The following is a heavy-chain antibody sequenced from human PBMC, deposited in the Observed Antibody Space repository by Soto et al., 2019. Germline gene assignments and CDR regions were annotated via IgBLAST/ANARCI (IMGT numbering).Heavy chain of an antibody. CDR3: ARGYNTVLAPVF. CDR1: GGPFSSSA. Sequence: SDPLSLTSAAHGGPFSSSACSWIRQTPGKGLIWIEESNHHTATTFNPPLKSRVIISLDTLKNQMTMKMSSVTAADTAVYYCARGYNTVLAPVFWGQGILVTAS. J-gene: IGHJ4*02. V-gene: IGHV4-34*01. D-gene: IGHD3-10*01. CDR2: SNHHTAT.